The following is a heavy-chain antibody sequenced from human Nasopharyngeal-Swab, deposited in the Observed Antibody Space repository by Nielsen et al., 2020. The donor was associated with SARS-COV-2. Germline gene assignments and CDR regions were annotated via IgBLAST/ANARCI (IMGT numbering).Heavy chain of an antibody. Sequence: SETLSLTCAVYGGSFSCYYWIWILQPPGKGLEWIGEINHSGSTNYNPSLKSRVTISVDTSKNQFSLKLSSVTAADTAVYYCARSFRGTTPRDAFDIWGQGTMVTVSS. CDR1: GGSFSCYY. D-gene: IGHD1-7*01. CDR3: ARSFRGTTPRDAFDI. V-gene: IGHV4-34*01. CDR2: INHSGST. J-gene: IGHJ3*02.